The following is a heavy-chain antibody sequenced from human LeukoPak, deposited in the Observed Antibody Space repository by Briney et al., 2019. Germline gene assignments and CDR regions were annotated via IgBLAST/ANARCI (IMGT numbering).Heavy chain of an antibody. CDR2: ISYDGSNK. CDR1: GFTFSSYA. V-gene: IGHV3-30-3*01. D-gene: IGHD3-10*01. CDR3: ARLHYYGSGSYYGDAFDI. J-gene: IGHJ3*02. Sequence: GRSLRLSCAASGFTFSSYAMHWVRRAPGKGLEWVAVISYDGSNKYYADSVKGRFTISRDNSKNTLYLQMNSLRAEDTAVYYCARLHYYGSGSYYGDAFDIWGQGTMVTVSS.